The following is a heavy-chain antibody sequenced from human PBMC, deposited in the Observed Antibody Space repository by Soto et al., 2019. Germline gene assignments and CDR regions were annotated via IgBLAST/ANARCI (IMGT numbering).Heavy chain of an antibody. J-gene: IGHJ5*02. D-gene: IGHD4-17*01. Sequence: EVQLVESGGGVVPPGGSLRLSCAASGFTFSGYWMHWVRQAPGKGLMWVSRINGDGRTTNYADSVKGRFTISRENAKNTLYLQMNSLRAEDTAVYHCARAAYGEYWFDPWGQGTLVTVSS. CDR1: GFTFSGYW. CDR2: INGDGRTT. V-gene: IGHV3-74*01. CDR3: ARAAYGEYWFDP.